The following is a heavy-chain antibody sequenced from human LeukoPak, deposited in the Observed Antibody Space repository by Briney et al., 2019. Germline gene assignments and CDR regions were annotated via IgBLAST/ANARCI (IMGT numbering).Heavy chain of an antibody. CDR2: TYYRSRWYN. CDR1: GDSVFSNNAA. Sequence: SQTLSLTCAISGDSVFSNNAAWNWIRQSLSRGLEWLGRTYYRSRWYNDYSVSVKSRITINPDTSKNQFSLQLNSVTPEDTAVYYCAKGDEALAFDFWGQGTLVTVSS. J-gene: IGHJ4*02. CDR3: AKGDEALAFDF. D-gene: IGHD6-19*01. V-gene: IGHV6-1*01.